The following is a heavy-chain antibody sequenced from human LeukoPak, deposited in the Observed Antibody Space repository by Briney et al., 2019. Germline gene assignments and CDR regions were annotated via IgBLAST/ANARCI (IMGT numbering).Heavy chain of an antibody. V-gene: IGHV5-51*01. J-gene: IGHJ4*02. CDR3: AIRGYSASGSYSYFDY. CDR2: IYPGDPDT. CDR1: GYSFTSYW. D-gene: IGHD3-10*01. Sequence: GESLKISCKGSGYSFTSYWIGWVRQMPGKGLEWMGSIYPGDPDTRYSPSFPGPVTISADKSISTAYLQWSSLKAWDTAMYYCAIRGYSASGSYSYFDYWGQGTVVTVSS.